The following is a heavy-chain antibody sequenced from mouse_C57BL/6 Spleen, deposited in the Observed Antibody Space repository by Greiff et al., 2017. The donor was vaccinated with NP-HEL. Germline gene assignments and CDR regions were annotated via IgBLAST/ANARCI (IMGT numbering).Heavy chain of an antibody. CDR3: ARRSHSNYDSYYAMDY. CDR2: INPNNGGT. Sequence: EVQLQQSGPELVKPGASVKIPCKASGYTFTDYNMDWVKQSHGKSLEWIGDINPNNGGTIYNQKFKGKATLTVDKSSSTAYMELRSLTSEDTAVYYCARRSHSNYDSYYAMDYWGQGTSVTVSS. CDR1: GYTFTDYN. D-gene: IGHD2-5*01. V-gene: IGHV1-18*01. J-gene: IGHJ4*01.